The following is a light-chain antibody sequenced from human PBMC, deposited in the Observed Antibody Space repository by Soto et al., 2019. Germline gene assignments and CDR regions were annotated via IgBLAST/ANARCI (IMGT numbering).Light chain of an antibody. CDR2: DTS. CDR3: QYQGT. Sequence: MVLTQSPGTLSLSQGERATLSCRARQSVGRRYLAWYQQKPGHDPRLLIYDTSERASDIPDTFSGSGSGTDFTLTISRLVPEDFAVYYCQYQGTFGGGTKVEIK. J-gene: IGKJ4*01. CDR1: QSVGRRY. V-gene: IGKV3-20*01.